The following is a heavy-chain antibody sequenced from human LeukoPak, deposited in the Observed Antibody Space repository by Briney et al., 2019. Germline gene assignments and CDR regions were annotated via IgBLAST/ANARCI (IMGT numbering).Heavy chain of an antibody. CDR1: GYSITSGYY. CDR2: IYHSGST. CDR3: AGIPDVLMVYSHAFDI. J-gene: IGHJ3*02. Sequence: SETLSLTCAVSGYSITSGYYWCWIRQPPGKGLEWIGSIYHSGSTYYNPSLKSRVTISVDTSKNQFSLKLSSVTAADTAVYYCAGIPDVLMVYSHAFDIWGQGTMVTVSS. D-gene: IGHD2-8*01. V-gene: IGHV4-38-2*01.